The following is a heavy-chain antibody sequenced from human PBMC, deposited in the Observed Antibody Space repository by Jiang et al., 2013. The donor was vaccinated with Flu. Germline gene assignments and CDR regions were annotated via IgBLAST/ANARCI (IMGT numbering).Heavy chain of an antibody. J-gene: IGHJ4*02. CDR1: GDSVSSNSAA. D-gene: IGHD3-16*01. V-gene: IGHV6-1*01. Sequence: SQTLSLTCAISGDSVSSNSAAWYWLRQSPSRGLEWLGRTYYRSKWFYNYAVSVKSRITFSPDTSKNQFSLHLNSVTPEDTAVYYCARYYDDNGGYFDYWGQGTLVTVSS. CDR2: TYYRSKWFY. CDR3: ARYYDDNGGYFDY.